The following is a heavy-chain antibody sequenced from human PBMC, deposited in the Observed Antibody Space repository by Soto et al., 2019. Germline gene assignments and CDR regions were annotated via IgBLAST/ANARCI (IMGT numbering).Heavy chain of an antibody. V-gene: IGHV1-3*05. CDR2: INAGNGNT. CDR3: ARVVAYCGGDCFAY. D-gene: IGHD2-21*01. J-gene: IGHJ4*02. Sequence: QVQLVQSGAEEKKPGASVKVSCKASGYTFTSYAIHWVRQAPGQTLEWMGWINAGNGNTKYSQKFQGRVTITRDTSANTAYMELSSLRSEDTAVFYCARVVAYCGGDCFAYWGQGTLVTVSS. CDR1: GYTFTSYA.